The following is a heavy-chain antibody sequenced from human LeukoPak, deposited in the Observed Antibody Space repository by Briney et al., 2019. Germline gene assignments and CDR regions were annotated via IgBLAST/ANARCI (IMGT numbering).Heavy chain of an antibody. CDR1: GGSISSGGYY. Sequence: SQTLSLTCTVSGGSISSGGYYWSWIRQHPGKGLEWIGYIYYSGSTYYNPSLKSRVTISVDTSKNQFSLKLSSVTAADTAVYYCARAIAAAGSRGAFDIWGQGTMVTVSS. CDR3: ARAIAAAGSRGAFDI. V-gene: IGHV4-31*03. D-gene: IGHD6-13*01. J-gene: IGHJ3*02. CDR2: IYYSGST.